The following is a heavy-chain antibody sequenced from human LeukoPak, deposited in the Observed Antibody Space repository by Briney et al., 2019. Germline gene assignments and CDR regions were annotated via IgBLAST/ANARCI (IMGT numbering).Heavy chain of an antibody. CDR3: ASDINARWLFDY. Sequence: ASVKVSCKASGYTFTSYYMHWVRQAPGQGLEWMGIINPSGGSTSYAQKFQGRVTITADKSTSTAYMELSSLRSEDTAVYYCASDINARWLFDYWGQGTLVTVSS. CDR2: INPSGGST. V-gene: IGHV1-46*01. CDR1: GYTFTSYY. D-gene: IGHD4-23*01. J-gene: IGHJ4*02.